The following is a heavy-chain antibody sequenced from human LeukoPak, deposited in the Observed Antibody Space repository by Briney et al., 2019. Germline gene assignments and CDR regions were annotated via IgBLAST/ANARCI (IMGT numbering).Heavy chain of an antibody. V-gene: IGHV1-24*01. J-gene: IGHJ4*02. Sequence: ASVKVSCKVSGYTLTELPMHWVRQAPGKGLEWMGGFDPEDGETIYAQKFQGRVTMTEDTSTDTAYMELSSLRSEDTAVYYCATALRYCTNGVCYTPNPHFDYWGQGTLVTVSS. CDR2: FDPEDGET. CDR3: ATALRYCTNGVCYTPNPHFDY. CDR1: GYTLTELP. D-gene: IGHD2-8*01.